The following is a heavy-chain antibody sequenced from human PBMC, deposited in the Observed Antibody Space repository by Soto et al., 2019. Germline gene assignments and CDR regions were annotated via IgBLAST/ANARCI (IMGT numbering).Heavy chain of an antibody. J-gene: IGHJ5*02. CDR3: ATSYDTGFDP. D-gene: IGHD3-9*01. CDR1: GYPFIKYG. V-gene: IGHV1-18*04. CDR2: IKVDSGYT. Sequence: QLQLVQSAAEVKKPGASVRVSCKAYGYPFIKYGISWIRQAPEQVLEWMGWIKVDSGYTNYAQKFQGRVTMTADTSSDTAFMELRSLRLDDTAVYFCATSYDTGFDPWGQGTLVSVSS.